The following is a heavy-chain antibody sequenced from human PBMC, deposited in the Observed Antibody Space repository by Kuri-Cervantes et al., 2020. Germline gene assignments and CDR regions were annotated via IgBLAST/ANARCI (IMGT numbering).Heavy chain of an antibody. CDR1: GGSISSSNW. V-gene: IGHV4-4*02. J-gene: IGHJ4*02. Sequence: GSLRLSCAVSGGSISSSNWWSWVRQPPGKGLEWIGEIYHSGSTYYNPSLKSRVTISVDTSKNQFSLKLNSVTAADTAVYYCARAAAAAPVADWGQGTLVTVSS. CDR3: ARAAAAAPVAD. D-gene: IGHD6-13*01. CDR2: IYHSGST.